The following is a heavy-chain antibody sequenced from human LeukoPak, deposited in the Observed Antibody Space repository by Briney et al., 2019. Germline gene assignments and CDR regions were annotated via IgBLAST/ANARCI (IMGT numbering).Heavy chain of an antibody. J-gene: IGHJ4*02. CDR1: GFTFSSYA. V-gene: IGHV3-23*01. D-gene: IGHD3-10*01. CDR2: ISGSGGST. CDR3: AKDRTYYGSGSFPRGSYDY. Sequence: GGSLRLSCAASGFTFSSYAMSWVRQAPGKGLEWVSGISGSGGSTDYADSVKGRFTISRDNSKNTLYLQMNSLRAEDTAVYYCAKDRTYYGSGSFPRGSYDYWGQGTLVTVSS.